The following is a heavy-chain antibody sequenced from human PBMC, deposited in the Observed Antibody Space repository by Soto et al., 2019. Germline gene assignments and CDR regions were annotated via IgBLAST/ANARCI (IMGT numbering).Heavy chain of an antibody. Sequence: PSETLSLTCAVSGGSISSSNWWSWVRQPPGKGLEWIGEIYHSGSTNYNPSLKSRVTISVDKSKNQFSLKLSSVTAADTAVYYCARDELGYCSGGSCYSGPGWFDPRGQGTLVTVSS. J-gene: IGHJ5*02. V-gene: IGHV4-4*02. CDR2: IYHSGST. CDR1: GGSISSSNW. D-gene: IGHD2-15*01. CDR3: ARDELGYCSGGSCYSGPGWFDP.